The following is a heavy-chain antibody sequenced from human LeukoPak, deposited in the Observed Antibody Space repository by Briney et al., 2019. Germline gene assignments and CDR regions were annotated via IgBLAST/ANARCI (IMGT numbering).Heavy chain of an antibody. CDR2: IYTSGST. J-gene: IGHJ4*02. CDR3: AREVVTPLYLDY. D-gene: IGHD4-23*01. V-gene: IGHV4-4*07. Sequence: SETLSLTCTVSGGSISSCYWSWIRQPAGKGLEWIGRIYTSGSTNYNPSHKSRVTMSVDTSKNQFSLKLSSVTAADTAVYYCAREVVTPLYLDYWGQGTLVPVSS. CDR1: GGSISSCY.